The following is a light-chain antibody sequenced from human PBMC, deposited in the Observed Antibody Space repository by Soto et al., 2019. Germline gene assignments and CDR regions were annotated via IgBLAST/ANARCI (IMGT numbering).Light chain of an antibody. CDR2: STN. V-gene: IGLV1-40*01. J-gene: IGLJ2*01. CDR3: QSYDSSLSGSV. Sequence: QSVLTQPPSVSGAPGQRVTIPCTGTTSNIGAGYGVHWYQQVPGAAPKLLIYSTNNRASGVPDRFSGSRSDTSASLAITGLQAEDEADYYCQSYDSSLSGSVFGGGTKLTVL. CDR1: TSNIGAGYG.